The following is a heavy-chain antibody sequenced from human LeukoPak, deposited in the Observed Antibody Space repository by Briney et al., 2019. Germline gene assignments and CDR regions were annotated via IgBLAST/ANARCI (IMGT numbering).Heavy chain of an antibody. CDR3: ARVRTIIRGVIPGMDV. CDR2: INPNSGDT. V-gene: IGHV1-2*02. CDR1: GYTFTGYY. D-gene: IGHD3-10*01. Sequence: GASVKVSCKASGYTFTGYYMHWVRQAPGQGLEWMGWINPNSGDTNYAQKFQGGVTMTRDTSISTAYMELSRLRSDDTAVYYCARVRTIIRGVIPGMDVWGHGTTVTVSS. J-gene: IGHJ6*02.